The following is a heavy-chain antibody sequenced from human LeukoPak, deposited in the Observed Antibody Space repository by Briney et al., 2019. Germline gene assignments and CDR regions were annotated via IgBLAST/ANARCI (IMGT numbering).Heavy chain of an antibody. Sequence: GGSLRLSCAASGFTFSSYSMNWARQAPGKGLEWVAVISYDGSNKYYADSVKGRFTISRDNSKNTLYLQMNSLRAEDTAVYYCAGEFGGYYLLRYFDYWGQGTLVTVSS. CDR2: ISYDGSNK. CDR3: AGEFGGYYLLRYFDY. D-gene: IGHD3-22*01. J-gene: IGHJ4*02. CDR1: GFTFSSYS. V-gene: IGHV3-30-3*01.